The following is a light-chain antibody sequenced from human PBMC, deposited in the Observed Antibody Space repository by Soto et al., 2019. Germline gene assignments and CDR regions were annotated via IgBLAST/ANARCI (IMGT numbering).Light chain of an antibody. CDR1: QSVSSNY. CDR2: DVS. CDR3: QHYGISPT. Sequence: DIVLTQSPGTLSLSPGERATLSCRSSQSVSSNYLAWYQQKPDQAPRLVIYDVSGRATGIPDRFSGSGSGPDFTLTTSRLEPEDSSVYYCQHYGISPTFGQGTKVEIK. V-gene: IGKV3-20*01. J-gene: IGKJ1*01.